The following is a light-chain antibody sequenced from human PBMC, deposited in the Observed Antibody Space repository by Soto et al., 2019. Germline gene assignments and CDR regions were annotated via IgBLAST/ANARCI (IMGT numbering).Light chain of an antibody. CDR3: QQYDKWPET. CDR1: QSVSTN. CDR2: GAS. J-gene: IGKJ1*01. Sequence: EVVVKLSPGRVSVSPGERATLSCRASQSVSTNLAWYQQKPGQAPRLLIYGASGRATAIPARFSGSGSGTEFTLTISSLQSEDCAIYYCQQYDKWPETFGQGTKV. V-gene: IGKV3D-15*01.